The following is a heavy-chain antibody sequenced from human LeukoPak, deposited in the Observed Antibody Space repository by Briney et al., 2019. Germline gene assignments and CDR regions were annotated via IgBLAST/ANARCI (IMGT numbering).Heavy chain of an antibody. J-gene: IGHJ4*02. V-gene: IGHV1-2*02. CDR2: INPNIGVT. CDR1: GYTFTGYL. Sequence: ASVKVSCKASGYTFTGYLMHWVRQAPGQGLEWMGWINPNIGVTNYAQQFQGRVSMTRDTSISTVYMELSRLISDDTAVYYCARFGFAFGDPDYWGQGTLVTVSS. CDR3: ARFGFAFGDPDY. D-gene: IGHD3-10*01.